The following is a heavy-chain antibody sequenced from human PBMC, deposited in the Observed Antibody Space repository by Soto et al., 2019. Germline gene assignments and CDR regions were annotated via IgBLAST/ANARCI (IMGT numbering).Heavy chain of an antibody. J-gene: IGHJ6*02. CDR1: GGSISSYY. Sequence: SETLSLTCTVSGGSISSYYWSWIRQPPGKGLEWIGYIYYSGSTNYNPSLKSRVTISVDTSKNQFSLKLSSVTAADTAVYYCARDFSINYDYVWGSYRSPNYGMDVWGQGTTVTVSS. CDR3: ARDFSINYDYVWGSYRSPNYGMDV. V-gene: IGHV4-59*01. CDR2: IYYSGST. D-gene: IGHD3-16*02.